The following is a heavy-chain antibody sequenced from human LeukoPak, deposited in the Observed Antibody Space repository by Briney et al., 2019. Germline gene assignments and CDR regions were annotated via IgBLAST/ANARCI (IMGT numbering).Heavy chain of an antibody. CDR2: IYYSGST. CDR1: GGSISSSSYY. Sequence: PSETLSLTCTVSGGSISSSSYYWGWIRQPPGKGLEWIGSIYYSGSTYYNPSLKSRVTISVDTSKNQFSLKLSSVTAADTAVYYCARRDYDFWSGHVPFDYWGQGTLVTVSS. J-gene: IGHJ4*02. D-gene: IGHD3-3*01. V-gene: IGHV4-39*01. CDR3: ARRDYDFWSGHVPFDY.